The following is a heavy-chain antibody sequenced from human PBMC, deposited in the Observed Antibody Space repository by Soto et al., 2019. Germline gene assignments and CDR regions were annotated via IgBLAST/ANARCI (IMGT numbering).Heavy chain of an antibody. CDR2: ISSSSSYI. J-gene: IGHJ6*02. CDR1: GFTFSSYS. Sequence: EVQLVESGGGLVKPGGSLRLSCAASGFTFSSYSMNWVRQAPGKGLEWVSAISSSSSYIYYADSVKGRFTISRDNAKNSLYLQMNSLRDEATAVYYCARDTALDIVVVPAAIYYYYGMDVWGQGTPVTVSS. CDR3: ARDTALDIVVVPAAIYYYYGMDV. D-gene: IGHD2-2*03. V-gene: IGHV3-21*01.